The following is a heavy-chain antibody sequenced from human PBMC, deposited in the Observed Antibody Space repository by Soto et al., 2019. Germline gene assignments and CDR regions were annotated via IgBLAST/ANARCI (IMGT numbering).Heavy chain of an antibody. Sequence: SETLSLTCTVSGGSISSYYWSWIRQPPGKGLEWIGYIYYSGSTNYNPSLKSRVTISVDTSKNQFSLKLSSVTAADTAVYYCASFNQVGWELDYWGQGTLVTVSS. J-gene: IGHJ4*02. CDR2: IYYSGST. CDR1: GGSISSYY. D-gene: IGHD1-26*01. V-gene: IGHV4-59*01. CDR3: ASFNQVGWELDY.